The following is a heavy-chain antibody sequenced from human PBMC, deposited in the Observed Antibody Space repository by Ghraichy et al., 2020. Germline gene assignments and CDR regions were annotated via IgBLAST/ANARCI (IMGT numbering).Heavy chain of an antibody. CDR1: GGTFSSYA. CDR2: IIPIFGTA. CDR3: ARSGMATILWYFDL. D-gene: IGHD5-24*01. V-gene: IGHV1-69*13. J-gene: IGHJ2*01. Sequence: SVKVSCKASGGTFSSYAISWVRQAPGQGLEWMGGIIPIFGTANYAQKFQGRVTITADESTSTAYMELSSLRSEDTAVYYCARSGMATILWYFDLWGRGTLVTVSS.